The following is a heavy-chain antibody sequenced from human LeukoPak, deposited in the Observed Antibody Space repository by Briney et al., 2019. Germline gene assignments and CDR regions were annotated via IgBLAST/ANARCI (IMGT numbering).Heavy chain of an antibody. D-gene: IGHD2-8*01. CDR1: GGSISSYY. J-gene: IGHJ2*01. CDR2: IYYSGST. Sequence: SETLSLTCTVSGGSISSYYWSWIRQPPGKGLEWIGYIYYSGSTNYNPSLKSRVTISVDMSKNQFSLKLSSVTAADTAVYYCARRLRSHWYFDLWGRGTLVTVSS. V-gene: IGHV4-59*01. CDR3: ARRLRSHWYFDL.